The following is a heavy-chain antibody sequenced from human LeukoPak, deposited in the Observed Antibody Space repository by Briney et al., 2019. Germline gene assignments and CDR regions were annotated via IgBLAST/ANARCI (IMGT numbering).Heavy chain of an antibody. V-gene: IGHV3-23*01. CDR1: GFTFSSYA. CDR2: ISGSGGST. Sequence: GGSLRLSCAASGFTFSSYAMSWVRQAPGKGLEWVSAISGSGGSTYYADSVKGRFTISRDNSKNTLYLQMNSLRAEDTAVYYCAKVYYYDSSGYGHYYYYYGMDVWGQGTTVTVSS. J-gene: IGHJ6*02. CDR3: AKVYYYDSSGYGHYYYYYGMDV. D-gene: IGHD3-22*01.